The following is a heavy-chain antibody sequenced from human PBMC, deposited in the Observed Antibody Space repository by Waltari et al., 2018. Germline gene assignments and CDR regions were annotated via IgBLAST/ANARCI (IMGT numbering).Heavy chain of an antibody. J-gene: IGHJ4*02. CDR2: VFSTGGA. Sequence: QVLLQESGPGLVQASETLSLTCTVSGDSISSADYYWSWIRQPAGKEMQWIGRVFSTGGANYNPSLKGRVTMSVDTSKNQFSLRLTSVTAADTAVYFCARDGRDAFDYWGRGILVTVSS. CDR1: GDSISSADYY. V-gene: IGHV4-61*02. CDR3: ARDGRDAFDY.